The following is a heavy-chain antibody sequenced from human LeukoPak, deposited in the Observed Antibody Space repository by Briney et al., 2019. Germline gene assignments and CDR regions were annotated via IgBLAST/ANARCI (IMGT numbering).Heavy chain of an antibody. V-gene: IGHV1-18*01. J-gene: IGHJ4*02. CDR1: GYTFTSYS. D-gene: IGHD1-26*01. Sequence: ASVKASTMASGYTFTSYSISSVRHTPGQRIKRMGWISAYNGNTNYAQKLQGRVTMTTDTSTSTAYMELRSLRSDDTAVYYCARDYWTYSGSYYRGDHFDYWGQGTLVTVSS. CDR3: ARDYWTYSGSYYRGDHFDY. CDR2: ISAYNGNT.